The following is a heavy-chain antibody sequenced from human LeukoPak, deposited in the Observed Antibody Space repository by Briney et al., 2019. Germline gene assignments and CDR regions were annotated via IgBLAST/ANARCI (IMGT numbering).Heavy chain of an antibody. CDR2: IIPILGIA. CDR1: GGTFSSYA. J-gene: IGHJ5*02. Sequence: GSSVKVSCKASGGTFSSYAISWVRQAPGQGLEWMGRIIPILGIANYAQKFQGRVTITADKSTSTAYMELSSLRSADTAVYYCARVPFSTGTEYNWFDPWGPGTLVTVSS. V-gene: IGHV1-69*04. D-gene: IGHD1-1*01. CDR3: ARVPFSTGTEYNWFDP.